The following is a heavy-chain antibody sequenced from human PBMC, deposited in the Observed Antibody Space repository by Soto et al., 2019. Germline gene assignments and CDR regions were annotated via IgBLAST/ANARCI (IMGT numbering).Heavy chain of an antibody. V-gene: IGHV1-69*13. CDR3: ASRGGCSSTSCYGSYGMDV. J-gene: IGHJ6*04. CDR2: IIPIFGTA. CDR1: GGTFSSYA. D-gene: IGHD2-2*01. Sequence: SVKVSCKASGGTFSSYAISWVRQAPGQGLEWMGGIIPIFGTANYAQKFQGRVTITADESTSTAYMELSSLRSEDTAVYYCASRGGCSSTSCYGSYGMDVWGKGTTVTVSS.